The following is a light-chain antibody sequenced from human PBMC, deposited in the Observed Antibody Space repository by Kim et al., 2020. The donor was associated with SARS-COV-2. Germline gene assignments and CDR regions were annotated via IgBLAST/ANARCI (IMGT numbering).Light chain of an antibody. CDR3: AAWDDSLSVPYV. CDR1: RSNIGSNY. V-gene: IGLV1-47*01. CDR2: KND. J-gene: IGLJ1*01. Sequence: QSVLTQPPSASGTPGQRVTISCSGSRSNIGSNYVYWYQQVPGTAPKLLIYKNDQRPSGVPDRFSGSKSGTSASLAIIGLRSEDGADYYCAAWDDSLSVPYVFGTGTKVTVL.